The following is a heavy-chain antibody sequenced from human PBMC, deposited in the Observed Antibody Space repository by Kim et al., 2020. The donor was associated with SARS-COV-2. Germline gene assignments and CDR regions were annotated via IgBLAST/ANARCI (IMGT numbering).Heavy chain of an antibody. D-gene: IGHD3-10*01. V-gene: IGHV1-2*05. CDR2: INPNSGGT. CDR1: GYTFTGYY. J-gene: IGHJ6*02. CDR3: ARAGPLWFGELAPDYYYGMDV. Sequence: ASVKVSCKASGYTFTGYYMHWVRQAPGQGLEWMGRINPNSGGTNYAQKFQGRVTMTRDTSISTAYMELSRLRSDDTVVYYCARAGPLWFGELAPDYYYGMDVWGQGTTVTVSS.